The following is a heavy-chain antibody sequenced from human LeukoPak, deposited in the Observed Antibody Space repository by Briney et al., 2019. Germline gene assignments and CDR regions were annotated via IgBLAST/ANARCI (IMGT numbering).Heavy chain of an antibody. CDR2: INAGNGNT. V-gene: IGHV1-3*01. CDR3: ASGSSGWYRDAFDI. Sequence: ASVKVSCTASGYTFTSYAMHWVRQAPGQRLEWMGWINAGNGNTKYSQKFQGRVTITRDTSASTAYMELSSLRSEDTAVYYCASGSSGWYRDAFDIWGQGTMVTVSS. D-gene: IGHD6-19*01. CDR1: GYTFTSYA. J-gene: IGHJ3*02.